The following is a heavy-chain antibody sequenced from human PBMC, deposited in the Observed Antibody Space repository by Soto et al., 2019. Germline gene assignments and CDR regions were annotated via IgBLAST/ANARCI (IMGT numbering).Heavy chain of an antibody. J-gene: IGHJ6*02. D-gene: IGHD3-22*01. CDR1: GYTFSSYA. CDR2: IIPIFGTA. V-gene: IGHV1-69*13. CDR3: ARWRRYYYDSSGAAPYYYYYGMDV. Sequence: GASVKVSCKASGYTFSSYAISWVRQAPGQGLEWMGGIIPIFGTANYAQKFQGRVTITADESTSTAYMELSSLRSEDTAVYYCARWRRYYYDSSGAAPYYYYYGMDVWGQGTTVTVSS.